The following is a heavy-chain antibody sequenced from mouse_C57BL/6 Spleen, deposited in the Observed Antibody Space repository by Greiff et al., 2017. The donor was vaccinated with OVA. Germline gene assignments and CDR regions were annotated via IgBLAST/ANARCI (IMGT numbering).Heavy chain of an antibody. J-gene: IGHJ4*01. V-gene: IGHV1-74*01. Sequence: QVQLKQPGAELVKPGASVKVSCKASGYTFTSYWMHWVKQRPGQGLEWIGRIHPSDSDTNYNQKFKGKATLTVDKSSSTAYMQLSSLTSEDSAVYYCAIPDYDDGLYAMDYWGQGTSVTVSS. D-gene: IGHD2-4*01. CDR1: GYTFTSYW. CDR3: AIPDYDDGLYAMDY. CDR2: IHPSDSDT.